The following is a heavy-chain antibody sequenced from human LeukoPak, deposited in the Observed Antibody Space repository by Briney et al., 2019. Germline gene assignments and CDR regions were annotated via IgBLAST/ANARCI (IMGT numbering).Heavy chain of an antibody. D-gene: IGHD2-2*02. Sequence: PGGSLRLSCAASGFTFSSYSMNWVRQAPGKGLEWVSSISSSSSYIYYADSVKGRFTISRDNAKNSLYLQMNSLRAEDTAVYYCASSELYKYGLDYWGQGTLVTVSS. CDR1: GFTFSSYS. V-gene: IGHV3-21*01. CDR2: ISSSSSYI. J-gene: IGHJ4*02. CDR3: ASSELYKYGLDY.